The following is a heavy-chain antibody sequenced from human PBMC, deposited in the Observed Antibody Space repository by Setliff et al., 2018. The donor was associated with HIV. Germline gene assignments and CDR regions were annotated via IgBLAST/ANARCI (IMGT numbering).Heavy chain of an antibody. CDR2: VSYSGAT. V-gene: IGHV4-39*07. Sequence: SETLSLPCSVSGGSSIANTFASTWIRQSPGKGLEYIGDVSYSGATMYTNYNPSLESRVTVSEDTSRHQFSLKLTSVTADDTGIYYCARGPPFAYWGQGLLVTVSS. CDR1: GGSSIANTFA. J-gene: IGHJ4*02. CDR3: ARGPPFAY.